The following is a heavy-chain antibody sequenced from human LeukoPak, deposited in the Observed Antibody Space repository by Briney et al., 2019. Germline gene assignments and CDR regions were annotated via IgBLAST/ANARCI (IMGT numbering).Heavy chain of an antibody. D-gene: IGHD5-24*01. Sequence: GGSLTLSCAASGFTFRSYSMNWLCPAPGKGREWASYISSSSSTIYYADSVKGRFTISRDNAKNSLYLQMNSLRAEDTAVYYCAREQRVEMATVAYYYYYMDVWGKGTTVTVSS. J-gene: IGHJ6*03. CDR2: ISSSSSTI. CDR3: AREQRVEMATVAYYYYYMDV. CDR1: GFTFRSYS. V-gene: IGHV3-48*01.